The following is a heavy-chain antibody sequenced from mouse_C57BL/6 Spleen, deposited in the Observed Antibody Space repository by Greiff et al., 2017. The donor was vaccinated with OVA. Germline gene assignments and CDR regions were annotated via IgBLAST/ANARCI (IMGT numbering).Heavy chain of an antibody. J-gene: IGHJ1*03. CDR3: ARGESYWYFDV. V-gene: IGHV3-6*01. CDR1: GYSITSGYY. CDR2: ISYDGSN. Sequence: EVHLVESGPGLVKPSQSLSLTCSVTGYSITSGYYWNWIRQFPGNKLEWMGYISYDGSNNYNPSLKNRISITRDTSKNQVFLKLNSVTTEDTATDYCARGESYWYFDVWGTGTTVTVSS.